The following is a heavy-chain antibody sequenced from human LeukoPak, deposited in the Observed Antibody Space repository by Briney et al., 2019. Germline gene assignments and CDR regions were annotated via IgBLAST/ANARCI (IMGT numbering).Heavy chain of an antibody. CDR2: ISSDGSTT. Sequence: PGGSLRLSCAASGFTFSNYWMYWVRQAPGEGLVWVSRISSDGSTTANADSVKGRFTISRDNAKNSLYLQMNSLRAEDTALYYCAKDIISIAAAPGGSHYGMDVWGQGTTVTVSS. D-gene: IGHD6-13*01. CDR3: AKDIISIAAAPGGSHYGMDV. V-gene: IGHV3-74*01. CDR1: GFTFSNYW. J-gene: IGHJ6*02.